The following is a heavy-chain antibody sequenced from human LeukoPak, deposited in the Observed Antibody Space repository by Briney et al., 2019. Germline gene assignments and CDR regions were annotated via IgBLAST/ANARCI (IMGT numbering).Heavy chain of an antibody. J-gene: IGHJ3*02. D-gene: IGHD6-13*01. CDR2: ISSSGSTI. CDR3: ARGMFSSSSSWNDAFDI. CDR1: GLTFSSYE. Sequence: QPGGSLRLSCAASGLTFSSYEMNWVRQAPGKGLEWVSYISSSGSTIYYADSVKGRFTISRDNAKNSLYLQMNSLRAEDTAVYYCARGMFSSSSSWNDAFDIWGQGTMVTVSS. V-gene: IGHV3-48*03.